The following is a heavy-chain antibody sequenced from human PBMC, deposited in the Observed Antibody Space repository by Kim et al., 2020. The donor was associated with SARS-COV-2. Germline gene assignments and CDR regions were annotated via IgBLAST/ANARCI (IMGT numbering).Heavy chain of an antibody. D-gene: IGHD3-22*01. CDR3: ASGMREDEYYYDSSGNTPSVIYMDV. J-gene: IGHJ6*03. CDR1: GFTFSSYS. V-gene: IGHV3-21*01. Sequence: GGSLRLSCAASGFTFSSYSMNWVRQAPGKGLEWVSSISSSSSYIYYADSVKGRFTISRDNAKNSLYLQMNSLRAEDTAVYYCASGMREDEYYYDSSGNTPSVIYMDVWGKGTTVTVSS. CDR2: ISSSSSYI.